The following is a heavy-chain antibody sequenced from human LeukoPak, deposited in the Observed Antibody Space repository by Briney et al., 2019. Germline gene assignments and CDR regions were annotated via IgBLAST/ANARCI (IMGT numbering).Heavy chain of an antibody. CDR1: GHSLAQLS. CDR2: FDPGDGVR. D-gene: IGHD5-12*01. V-gene: IGHV1-24*01. CDR3: AAGPMSGYAPYNWFDP. Sequence: ASVRVSCKVSGHSLAQLSMNWVRQALGKGPEWMGGFDPGDGVRIYEQKFQGRVTMTEDTSTDTAYMKLSNLRSDDTAVYYCAAGPMSGYAPYNWFDPWGQGTLVTVSS. J-gene: IGHJ5*02.